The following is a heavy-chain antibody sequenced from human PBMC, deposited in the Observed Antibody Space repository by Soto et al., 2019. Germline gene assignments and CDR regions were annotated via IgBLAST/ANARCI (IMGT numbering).Heavy chain of an antibody. J-gene: IGHJ4*02. CDR2: ITWDSVRI. CDR3: AREPGDYGY. CDR1: GFTFEDYA. Sequence: EVQLVESGGGLVQPGRSLRLSCVASGFTFEDYAMHWVRQAPGKGLEWVSSITWDSVRIDYADSMKGRFTISRDNAKNSLYLQMDSLRVEDTALYYCAREPGDYGYWGQGTLVTVSS. V-gene: IGHV3-9*01. D-gene: IGHD4-17*01.